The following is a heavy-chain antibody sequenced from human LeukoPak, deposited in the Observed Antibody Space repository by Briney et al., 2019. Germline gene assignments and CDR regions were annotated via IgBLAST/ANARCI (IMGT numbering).Heavy chain of an antibody. J-gene: IGHJ4*02. D-gene: IGHD3-22*01. CDR2: FDPEDGET. CDR1: GYTLTELS. CDR3: ARERGVYDSSGYFFY. Sequence: ASVKVSCKVSGYTLTELSMHWVRQAPGKGLEWMGRFDPEDGETIYAQKFQGRVTMTEDTSTNTAYMELSSLRSEDTAVYYCARERGVYDSSGYFFYWGQGTLVTVSS. V-gene: IGHV1-24*01.